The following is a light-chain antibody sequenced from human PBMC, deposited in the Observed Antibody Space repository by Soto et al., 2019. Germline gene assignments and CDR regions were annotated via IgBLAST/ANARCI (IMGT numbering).Light chain of an antibody. CDR3: QQYGSSPIT. CDR2: GAS. CDR1: QSVSITF. Sequence: EIVLTQSPATLSLSPGEGATLSCRASQSVSITFLAWYQHKPGRPPRLLIYGASSRATDIPDRFSGGGSGTDFTLTISRLEPEDFAVYYCQQYGSSPITFGQGTRLEIK. J-gene: IGKJ5*01. V-gene: IGKV3-20*01.